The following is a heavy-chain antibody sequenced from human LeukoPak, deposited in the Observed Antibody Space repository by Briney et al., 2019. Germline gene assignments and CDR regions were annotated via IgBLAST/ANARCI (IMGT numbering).Heavy chain of an antibody. CDR3: ARDRRVVPARGYNWFDP. V-gene: IGHV3-7*04. D-gene: IGHD2-2*01. CDR1: GFTFSSYW. J-gene: IGHJ5*02. Sequence: PGGSLRLSCAASGFTFSSYWMSCVRQAPGKGLEWVANIKQDGSEKYYVDSVKGRFTISRDNAKNSLYLQMKSLRAEDTAVYYCARDRRVVPARGYNWFDPWGQGTLVTVSS. CDR2: IKQDGSEK.